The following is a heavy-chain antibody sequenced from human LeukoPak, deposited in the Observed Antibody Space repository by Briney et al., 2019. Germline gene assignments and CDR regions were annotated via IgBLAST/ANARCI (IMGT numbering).Heavy chain of an antibody. V-gene: IGHV1-3*01. D-gene: IGHD3-22*01. CDR3: ATGFTMIANYYYYYGMDV. CDR2: INAGNGNT. J-gene: IGHJ6*02. Sequence: ASVKVSCKASGYTFTSYAMHWVRQAPGQRLEWMGWINAGNGNTKYSQKFQGRVTMTEDTSTDTAYMELSSLRSEDTAVYYCATGFTMIANYYYYYGMDVWGQGTTVTVSS. CDR1: GYTFTSYA.